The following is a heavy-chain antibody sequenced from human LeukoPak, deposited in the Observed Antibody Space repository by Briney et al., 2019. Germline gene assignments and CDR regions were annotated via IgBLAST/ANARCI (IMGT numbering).Heavy chain of an antibody. Sequence: GGSLRLSCAASRFIFNNYWMHWVRQAPGKGLVWVSRINIDASSINYADSVKDRFTISRDNAKNTLYLQMNSLRAEDTAVYYCAGVPDDLLRSAFDIWGQGTMVTVSS. CDR1: RFIFNNYW. D-gene: IGHD1-14*01. V-gene: IGHV3-74*01. J-gene: IGHJ3*02. CDR3: AGVPDDLLRSAFDI. CDR2: INIDASSI.